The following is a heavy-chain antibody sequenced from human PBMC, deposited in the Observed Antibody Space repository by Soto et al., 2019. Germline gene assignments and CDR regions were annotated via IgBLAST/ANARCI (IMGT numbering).Heavy chain of an antibody. CDR2: ISGYNGNT. CDR1: GYTFTSYG. J-gene: IGHJ6*02. D-gene: IGHD3-10*01. CDR3: ARAGKYYYSSGSPDCYGMDV. Sequence: QVQLVQSGAEVKKPGASVKVSCKASGYTFTSYGVSWVRQAPGQGLEWMGWISGYNGNTNYAQKLQGRVTMTTDTSTSTAYMGLRTLRSDDTAVYYCARAGKYYYSSGSPDCYGMDVWGQGITVTVSS. V-gene: IGHV1-18*04.